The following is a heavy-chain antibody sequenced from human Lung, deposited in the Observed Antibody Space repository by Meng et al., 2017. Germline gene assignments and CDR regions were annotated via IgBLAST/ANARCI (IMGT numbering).Heavy chain of an antibody. Sequence: QVHLQQSCPGLVKPSQPLSTTCTISGDSVPSNSAAWNWIRQSPSRGLEWLGRTYYRSKWYNGYAVSVRSRITINPDTSKNQFSLQLNSVTPEDTAVYYCARSQQWLDSWGQGTLVTVSS. D-gene: IGHD6-19*01. CDR2: TYYRSKWYN. J-gene: IGHJ4*02. V-gene: IGHV6-1*01. CDR3: ARSQQWLDS. CDR1: GDSVPSNSAA.